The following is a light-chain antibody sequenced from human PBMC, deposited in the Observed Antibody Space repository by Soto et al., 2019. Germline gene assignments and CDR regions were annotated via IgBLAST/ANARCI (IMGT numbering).Light chain of an antibody. J-gene: IGKJ1*01. CDR2: DAS. CDR3: QQYNTYGT. V-gene: IGKV1-5*01. CDR1: QSISSW. Sequence: DIQMTQSPSTLSASVRDRVTITCRASQSISSWLAWYQQKPGKAPKLLIYDASSLESGVPSRFSGSGSGTEFTLTISSLQPDDFATYYCQQYNTYGTFGQGTKVDIK.